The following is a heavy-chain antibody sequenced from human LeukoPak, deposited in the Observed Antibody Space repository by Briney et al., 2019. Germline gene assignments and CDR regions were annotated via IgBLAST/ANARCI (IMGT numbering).Heavy chain of an antibody. J-gene: IGHJ4*02. D-gene: IGHD5-18*01. CDR2: IYYSGST. Sequence: SETLSLTCTVSGGSISSSSYYWGWIRQPPGKGLEWIGSIYYSGSTYYNPSLKSRVTISVDTSKNQFSLKLSSVTAADTAVYYCARGGRTVDTAMGGYWGQGTLVTVSS. CDR1: GGSISSSSYY. CDR3: ARGGRTVDTAMGGY. V-gene: IGHV4-39*07.